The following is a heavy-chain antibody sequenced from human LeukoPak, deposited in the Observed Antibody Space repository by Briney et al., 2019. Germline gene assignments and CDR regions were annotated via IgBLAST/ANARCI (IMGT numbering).Heavy chain of an antibody. CDR2: ISYDGSNK. Sequence: GGSLRLSCAASGFTFSSYGMHWVRQAPGKGLEWVAVISYDGSNKYYADSVKGRFTISRDNSKNTLYLQMNSLRAEDTVVYYCAEGNYYFDYWGQGTLVTVSS. CDR3: AEGNYYFDY. J-gene: IGHJ4*02. V-gene: IGHV3-30*18. CDR1: GFTFSSYG.